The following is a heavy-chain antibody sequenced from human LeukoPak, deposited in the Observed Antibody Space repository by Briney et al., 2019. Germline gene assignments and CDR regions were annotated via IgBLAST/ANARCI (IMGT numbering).Heavy chain of an antibody. V-gene: IGHV3-66*01. D-gene: IGHD3-3*01. Sequence: GGSLRLSCAASGFTISANYTNWVRQAPGKGLEWVSIIFSTGNTYYADSVQGRFTISRDNSKNTLYLQMDSLRAEDTAVYYCASVFWNGHWGQGTLVTVSS. CDR2: IFSTGNT. CDR3: ASVFWNGH. CDR1: GFTISANY. J-gene: IGHJ4*02.